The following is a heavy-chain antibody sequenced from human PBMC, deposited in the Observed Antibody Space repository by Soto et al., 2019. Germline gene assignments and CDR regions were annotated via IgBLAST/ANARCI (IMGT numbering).Heavy chain of an antibody. CDR2: INGGNGKT. Sequence: ASVKVSCKASGFNFTPYSMHWVRQAPGQRLEWMAWINGGNGKTEYSQKFQGRVTISRDTSASTVYMELSSLTSEDTAVYYCARELAAHGTSFDYWGQGALVTVSS. V-gene: IGHV1-3*01. D-gene: IGHD6-13*01. CDR3: ARELAAHGTSFDY. CDR1: GFNFTPYS. J-gene: IGHJ4*02.